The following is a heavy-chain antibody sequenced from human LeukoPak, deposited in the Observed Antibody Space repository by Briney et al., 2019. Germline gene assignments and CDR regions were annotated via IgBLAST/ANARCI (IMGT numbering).Heavy chain of an antibody. CDR1: GGSISSRMYN. J-gene: IGHJ4*02. D-gene: IGHD2-15*01. Sequence: SETLSPTRALSGGSISSRMYNRGWVRQPPGKGLEWIGSIYYSGSTYYNPSLKSRVTISVDTSKNQFSLKLSSVPAADTAVYYCARRSEGPSDVVVAAFDYWGQGTLVTVSS. CDR2: IYYSGST. V-gene: IGHV4-39*01. CDR3: ARRSEGPSDVVVAAFDY.